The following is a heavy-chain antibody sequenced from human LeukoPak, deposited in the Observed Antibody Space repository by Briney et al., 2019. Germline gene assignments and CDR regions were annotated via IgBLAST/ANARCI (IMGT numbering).Heavy chain of an antibody. Sequence: GGSLRLSCAASGFIFSSYAMHWVRQAPGKGLEWVAVISYDGSNKYYADSMKGRFTISRDNSKNTLYLQMNSLRAEDTAVYYCARGYSSGLHFDYWGQGTLVTVSS. CDR3: ARGYSSGLHFDY. V-gene: IGHV3-30-3*01. CDR2: ISYDGSNK. J-gene: IGHJ4*02. CDR1: GFIFSSYA. D-gene: IGHD6-19*01.